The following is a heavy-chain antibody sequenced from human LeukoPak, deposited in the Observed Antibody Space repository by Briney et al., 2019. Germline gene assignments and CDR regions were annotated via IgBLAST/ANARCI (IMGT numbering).Heavy chain of an antibody. CDR2: INPNSGGT. CDR3: ARDISAGIYMYEY. J-gene: IGHJ4*02. CDR1: GYIFTGHY. D-gene: IGHD2-15*01. V-gene: IGHV1-2*02. Sequence: ASVKVSCRASGYIFTGHYMHWVRPTPGQGLEWMVWINPNSGGTKYAQKFQGRVNMTRDTSISTTYMELRRLTSDDTAVYYCARDISAGIYMYEYWGQGSLVTVSS.